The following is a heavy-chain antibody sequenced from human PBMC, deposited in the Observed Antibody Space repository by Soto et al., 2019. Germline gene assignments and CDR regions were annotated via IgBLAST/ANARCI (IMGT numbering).Heavy chain of an antibody. CDR3: ARGISAGKGSPPDY. J-gene: IGHJ4*02. CDR1: GFSFIKYA. D-gene: IGHD3-10*01. Sequence: EVQLLESGGGLVQPGGSLRLSCAASGFSFIKYAMSWVRQAPGKGLEWVSGRSGSGGSTSSADSVKGRFAISRDNSRNTLYLQMNSLRDGDTAIYYFARGISAGKGSPPDYWGQGSLVTVSS. V-gene: IGHV3-23*01. CDR2: RSGSGGST.